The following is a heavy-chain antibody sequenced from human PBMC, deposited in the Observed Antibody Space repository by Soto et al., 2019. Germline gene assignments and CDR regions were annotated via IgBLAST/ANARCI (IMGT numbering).Heavy chain of an antibody. Sequence: GGSLRLSCAASGFTFSSYAMSWVRQAPGKGLEWVTVISYDGSNKYYADSVKGRFTISGDNSKNTLYLQMNSLRAEDTAVYYCARDCIAVAGTRKSCYYYGMDVWGQGTTVTVSS. CDR1: GFTFSSYA. J-gene: IGHJ6*02. CDR3: ARDCIAVAGTRKSCYYYGMDV. V-gene: IGHV3-30*14. CDR2: ISYDGSNK. D-gene: IGHD6-19*01.